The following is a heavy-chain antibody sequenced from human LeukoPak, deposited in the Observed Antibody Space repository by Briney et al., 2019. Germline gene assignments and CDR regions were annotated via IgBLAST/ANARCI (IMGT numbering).Heavy chain of an antibody. CDR3: ARGLMDILTGYYFDY. CDR1: GFTFSSYW. CDR2: IKQDGSEK. Sequence: GSLRLSCAASGFTFSSYWMSWVRQAPGKGLEWVANIKQDGSEKYYVDSVKGRFTISRDNAKNSLYLQMNSLRAEDTAVYYCARGLMDILTGYYFDYWGQGTLVTVSS. J-gene: IGHJ4*02. D-gene: IGHD3-9*01. V-gene: IGHV3-7*01.